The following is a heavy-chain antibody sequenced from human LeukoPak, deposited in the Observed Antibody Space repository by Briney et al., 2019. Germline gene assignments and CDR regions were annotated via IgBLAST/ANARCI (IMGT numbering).Heavy chain of an antibody. J-gene: IGHJ4*02. D-gene: IGHD5-24*01. CDR2: ISSSSSYI. V-gene: IGHV3-21*01. CDR1: GFTFSSYS. Sequence: GSLILSCAASGFTFSSYSMNWVRQAPGKGLEWVSSISSSSSYIYYADSVKGRFTISRDNAKNSLYLQMNSLRAEDTAVYYCARGISRDGYNFDYWGQGTLVTVSS. CDR3: ARGISRDGYNFDY.